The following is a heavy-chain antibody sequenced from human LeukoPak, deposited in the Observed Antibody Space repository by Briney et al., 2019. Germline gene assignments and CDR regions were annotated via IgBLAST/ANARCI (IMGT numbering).Heavy chain of an antibody. V-gene: IGHV3-23*01. CDR3: AKERGISYTYEFDY. D-gene: IGHD3-16*01. Sequence: GGSLRLSCAASGFTFSTYAMSWVRQAPGKGLDWVSLISGSGSNTYYTDSVQGRFTISRDNSRNTLYLQMSSLRAEDTAIYYCAKERGISYTYEFDYWGQGVLVTVSS. CDR2: ISGSGSNT. CDR1: GFTFSTYA. J-gene: IGHJ4*02.